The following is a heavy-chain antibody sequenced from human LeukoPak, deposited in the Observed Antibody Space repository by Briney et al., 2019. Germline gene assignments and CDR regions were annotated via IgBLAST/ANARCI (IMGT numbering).Heavy chain of an antibody. CDR3: VRDRPHNWFDP. CDR2: IDNDGDSP. V-gene: IGHV3-74*01. J-gene: IGHJ5*02. Sequence: GGSLRLSCAASGFTIRGFWMHWVRQIPGEGLVWVSRIDNDGDSPTYADSVKGRFTTSRDNAKNTVYLQMNSLIAEDTGVYYCVRDRPHNWFDPWGHGTLVTLSS. CDR1: GFTIRGFW.